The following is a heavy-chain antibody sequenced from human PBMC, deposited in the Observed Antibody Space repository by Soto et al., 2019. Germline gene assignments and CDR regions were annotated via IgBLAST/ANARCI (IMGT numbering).Heavy chain of an antibody. V-gene: IGHV4-59*01. CDR3: AKLAYTSGLDLDY. Sequence: QVQLQESGPGLVKPSETLSLTCTVSGGSISPYYWSWIRQPPGKGLEWIGYIYYSGTAYYNPSLKSRITISVDTSQTQFSLTVNSVTAADTAVYYCAKLAYTSGLDLDYWGQGILVTVSS. D-gene: IGHD6-19*01. CDR1: GGSISPYY. J-gene: IGHJ4*02. CDR2: IYYSGTA.